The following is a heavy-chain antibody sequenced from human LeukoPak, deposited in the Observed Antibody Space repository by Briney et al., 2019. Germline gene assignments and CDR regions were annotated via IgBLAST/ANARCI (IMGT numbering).Heavy chain of an antibody. Sequence: ASVKVSCKASGYTFTGYHMHWVRQAPGQGLEWMGWINPNSGGTNYAQKFQGRVTMTRDTSISTAYMELSRLRSDDTAVYYCARGGYYGSGSWYFDYWGQGTLVTVSS. CDR1: GYTFTGYH. V-gene: IGHV1-2*02. CDR3: ARGGYYGSGSWYFDY. D-gene: IGHD3-10*01. CDR2: INPNSGGT. J-gene: IGHJ4*02.